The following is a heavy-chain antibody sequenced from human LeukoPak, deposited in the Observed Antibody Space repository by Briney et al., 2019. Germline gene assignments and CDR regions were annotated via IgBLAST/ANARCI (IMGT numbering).Heavy chain of an antibody. V-gene: IGHV1-69*10. Sequence: SVKVSCKSSGGTFSSYAISWVRQAPGQGLEWMGRIIPILGIANYAQKFQGRVTITADKSTSTAYMELSSLRSEYTAVYYCARRYGSGSYYNSPFDYWGQGTLVTVSS. D-gene: IGHD3-10*01. CDR1: GGTFSSYA. CDR2: IIPILGIA. J-gene: IGHJ4*02. CDR3: ARRYGSGSYYNSPFDY.